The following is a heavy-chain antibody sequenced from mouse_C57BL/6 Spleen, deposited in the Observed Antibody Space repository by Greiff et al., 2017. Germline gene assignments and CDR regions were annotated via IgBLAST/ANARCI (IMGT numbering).Heavy chain of an antibody. CDR1: GFTFSSYG. D-gene: IGHD2-2*01. Sequence: DVKLVESGGDLVKPGGSLKLSCAASGFTFSSYGMSWVRQTPDKRLEWVATISSGGSYTYYPDSVKGRFTISRDNAKNTLYLQMSSLKSEDTAMYYCARPMVTTGPPFAYWGQGTLVTVSA. V-gene: IGHV5-6*02. J-gene: IGHJ3*01. CDR3: ARPMVTTGPPFAY. CDR2: ISSGGSYT.